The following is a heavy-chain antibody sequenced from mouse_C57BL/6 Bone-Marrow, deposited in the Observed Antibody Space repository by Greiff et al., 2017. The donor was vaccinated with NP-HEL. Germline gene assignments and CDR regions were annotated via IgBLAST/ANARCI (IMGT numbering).Heavy chain of an antibody. D-gene: IGHD2-5*01. Sequence: QVQLQQSGAELARPGASVKMSCKASGYTFTSYTMHWVKQRPGQGLEWIGYINPSSGYTKYNQKFKDKATLTADKSSSTAYMQLNSLTSEDSAVYFCARTYSNYSAWFAYWGQGTLVTVSA. J-gene: IGHJ3*01. CDR2: INPSSGYT. CDR3: ARTYSNYSAWFAY. CDR1: GYTFTSYT. V-gene: IGHV1-4*01.